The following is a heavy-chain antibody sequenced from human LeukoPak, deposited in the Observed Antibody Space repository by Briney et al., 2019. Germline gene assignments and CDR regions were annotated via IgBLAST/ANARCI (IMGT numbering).Heavy chain of an antibody. CDR3: ARRVDSSGYYYAYFDY. V-gene: IGHV5-51*01. CDR1: GYSFLSSW. Sequence: GESLKISCKGSGYSFLSSWIGWVRQMPGKGLEWMGIIYPGDSDTRYSSSFQGQVTISADKSINTAYLQWSSLKASDTAMYYCARRVDSSGYYYAYFDYWGQGTLVTVSS. CDR2: IYPGDSDT. D-gene: IGHD3-22*01. J-gene: IGHJ4*02.